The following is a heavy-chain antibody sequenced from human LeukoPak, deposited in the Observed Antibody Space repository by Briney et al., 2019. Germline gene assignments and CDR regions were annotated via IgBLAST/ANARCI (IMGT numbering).Heavy chain of an antibody. J-gene: IGHJ3*02. CDR2: ICYSGST. CDR3: ARAPGGAAAGTILVAFDI. Sequence: SETLSLTCTVSGGSISSYYWSWIRQPPGKGLEWIGYICYSGSTNYNPSLKSRVTISVDTSKNQFSLKLSSVTAADTAVYYCARAPGGAAAGTILVAFDIWGQGTMVTVSS. CDR1: GGSISSYY. V-gene: IGHV4-59*01. D-gene: IGHD6-13*01.